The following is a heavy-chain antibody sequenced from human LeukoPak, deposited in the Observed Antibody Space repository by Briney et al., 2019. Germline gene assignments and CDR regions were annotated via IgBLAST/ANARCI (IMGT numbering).Heavy chain of an antibody. CDR2: ISGSDSST. Sequence: QSGGSLRLSCAASGFTFSSYWMSWVRQAPGKGLEWVSTISGSDSSTHYADSVKGRFTISRDNSKNTLYLQMNSLRADDTAVYYCAKSGYNRFDYWGQGTLVTVSS. CDR1: GFTFSSYW. D-gene: IGHD5-24*01. V-gene: IGHV3-23*01. CDR3: AKSGYNRFDY. J-gene: IGHJ4*02.